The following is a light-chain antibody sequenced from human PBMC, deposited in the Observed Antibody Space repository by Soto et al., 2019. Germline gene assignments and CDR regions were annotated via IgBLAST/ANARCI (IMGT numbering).Light chain of an antibody. V-gene: IGKV3-20*01. CDR3: QKYATTPPT. CDR1: QSVGGNY. CDR2: GAS. J-gene: IGKJ3*01. Sequence: EIVLTQSPGTLSLSPEERATLSCRASQSVGGNYLAWYQQKPGQAPRLLIYGASSRATGIPDRFSGSGSGTDFTLTISRLETEDFAVYYCQKYATTPPTFGLGTKVDIK.